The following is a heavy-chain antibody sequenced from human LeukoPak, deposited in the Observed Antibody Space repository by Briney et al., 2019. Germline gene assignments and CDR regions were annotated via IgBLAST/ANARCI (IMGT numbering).Heavy chain of an antibody. CDR1: GYTFTSYD. CDR3: ARGLQYYDFWSGFFDI. V-gene: IGHV1-8*03. J-gene: IGHJ3*02. Sequence: ASVKVSCKASGYTFTSYDINWVRQATGQGLEWMGWMNPNSGNTGYAQKFQGRVTITRNTSISTAYMEPSSLRSEDTAVYYCARGLQYYDFWSGFFDIWGQGTMVTVSS. D-gene: IGHD3-3*01. CDR2: MNPNSGNT.